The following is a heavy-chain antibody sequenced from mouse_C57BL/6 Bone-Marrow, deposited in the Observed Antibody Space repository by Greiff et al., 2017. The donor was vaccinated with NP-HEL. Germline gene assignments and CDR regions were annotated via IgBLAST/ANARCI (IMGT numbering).Heavy chain of an antibody. CDR1: GYTFTSYW. CDR2: IDPSDSYT. D-gene: IGHD1-1*01. J-gene: IGHJ2*01. CDR3: VTTVVVDFDY. Sequence: VQLQQPGAELVMPGASVKLSCKASGYTFTSYWMHWVKQRPGQGLEWIGEIDPSDSYTNYNQKFKGKSTLTVDKSSSTAYMQLSSLTSEDSAVYYCVTTVVVDFDYWGQGTTLTVSS. V-gene: IGHV1-69*01.